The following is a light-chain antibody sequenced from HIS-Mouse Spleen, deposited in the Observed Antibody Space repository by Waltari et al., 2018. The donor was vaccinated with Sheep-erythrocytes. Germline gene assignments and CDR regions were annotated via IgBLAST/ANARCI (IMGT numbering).Light chain of an antibody. Sequence: DIVMTQSPDSLAVSLGERANINCKSSQSVLYSSNNKNYLAWYQQKPGQPPKLLIYWASTRESRVPDRFSGSGSGTDFTLTISSLQAEDVAVYYCQQYYSTLLTFGGGTKVEIK. CDR2: WAS. V-gene: IGKV4-1*01. CDR1: QSVLYSSNNKNY. J-gene: IGKJ4*01. CDR3: QQYYSTLLT.